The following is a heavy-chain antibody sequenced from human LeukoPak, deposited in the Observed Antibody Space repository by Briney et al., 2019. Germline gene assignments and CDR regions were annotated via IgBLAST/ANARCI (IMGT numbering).Heavy chain of an antibody. CDR1: GYTFTSNY. V-gene: IGHV1-46*01. J-gene: IGHJ4*02. CDR3: ARDQEGFDY. Sequence: ASVKVSCKASGYTFTSNYIHWVRQDPGQGLEWMGMIYPRDGSTSYAQKFQGRVTVTRDTSTSTVHMELGGLRSEDTAVYYCARDQEGFDYRGQGTLVTVSS. CDR2: IYPRDGST.